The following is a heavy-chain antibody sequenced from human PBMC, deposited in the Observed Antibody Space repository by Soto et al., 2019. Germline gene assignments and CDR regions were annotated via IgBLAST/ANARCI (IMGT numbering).Heavy chain of an antibody. CDR2: IHYSATT. Sequence: SETLSLTCTVSGRSISSYYLRWIRQPPGKGLEWIGYIHYSATTNYNPSLKSRVTISVDTSKTQLPLKLSSVPAADTAVYYCARRYGYRFDYWGQGTLVTSPQ. J-gene: IGHJ4*02. CDR3: ARRYGYRFDY. V-gene: IGHV4-59*08. CDR1: GRSISSYY. D-gene: IGHD5-18*01.